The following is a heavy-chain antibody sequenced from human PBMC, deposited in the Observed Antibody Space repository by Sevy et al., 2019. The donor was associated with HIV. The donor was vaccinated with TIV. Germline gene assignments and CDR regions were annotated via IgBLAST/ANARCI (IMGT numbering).Heavy chain of an antibody. CDR1: GFTFSSYA. D-gene: IGHD6-13*01. J-gene: IGHJ4*02. V-gene: IGHV3-30-3*01. CDR2: ISYDGSNK. Sequence: GGSLRLSCAASGFTFSSYAMHWVRQAPGKGLEWVAVISYDGSNKYYADSVKGRFTISRDNSKNTLYLQMNSLRAEDTAVYYCARDQSGIAAAGIDFDYWGQRTLVTVSS. CDR3: ARDQSGIAAAGIDFDY.